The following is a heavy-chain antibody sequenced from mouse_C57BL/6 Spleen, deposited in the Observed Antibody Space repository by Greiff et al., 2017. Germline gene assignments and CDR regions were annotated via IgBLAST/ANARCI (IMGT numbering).Heavy chain of an antibody. CDR2: ISNGGGST. J-gene: IGHJ4*01. CDR3: ARHEDIDYAMDY. Sequence: EVQGVESGGGLVQPGGSLKLSCAASGFTFSDYYMYWVRQTPEKRLEWVAYISNGGGSTYYPDTVKGRFTISRDNAKNTLYLQMSRLKSEDTAMYYCARHEDIDYAMDYWGQRTSVTVSS. V-gene: IGHV5-12*01. CDR1: GFTFSDYY.